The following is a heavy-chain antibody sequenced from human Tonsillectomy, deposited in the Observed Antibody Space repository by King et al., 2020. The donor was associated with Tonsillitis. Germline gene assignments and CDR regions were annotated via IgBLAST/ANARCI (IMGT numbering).Heavy chain of an antibody. Sequence: VQLVESGAEVKKPGSSVKVSCKASGGTFSSYAISWVRQAPGQGLEWMGGIIPIIGTPNYAQTFQGRVTITADKSTSTGYMKLSSLRTEDTAFYYCARNYYDSSRYLHQAFDYWGQGTLVTVPP. V-gene: IGHV1-69*06. J-gene: IGHJ4*02. CDR2: IIPIIGTP. CDR3: ARNYYDSSRYLHQAFDY. CDR1: GGTFSSYA. D-gene: IGHD3-22*01.